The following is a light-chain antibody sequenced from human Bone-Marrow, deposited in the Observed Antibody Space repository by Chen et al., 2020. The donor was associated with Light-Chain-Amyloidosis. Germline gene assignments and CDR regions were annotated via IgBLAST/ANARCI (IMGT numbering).Light chain of an antibody. CDR3: QSADSSGTYEVI. CDR1: VLPTKY. J-gene: IGLJ2*01. CDR2: RDT. Sequence: SYELPQPSSVSVSPGQTARMTRTGDVLPTKYAYWYQQKPGRAPVLVIHRDTERPSGISERFSGSSSGTTATLTISGVQAEDEADYHCQSADSSGTYEVIFGGGTKLTVL. V-gene: IGLV3-25*03.